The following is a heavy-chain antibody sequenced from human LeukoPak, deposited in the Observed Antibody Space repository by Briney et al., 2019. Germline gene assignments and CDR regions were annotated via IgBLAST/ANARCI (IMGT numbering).Heavy chain of an antibody. Sequence: SETLSLTCTVSGGSISSYYWSWIRQPPGKGLEWIGYIYYSGSTNYNPSLKSRVTISVDTSKNQFSLKLSSVTAADTAVYYCARERRRRDGYILVHWFDPWGRGTLVTVSS. CDR2: IYYSGST. CDR1: GGSISSYY. D-gene: IGHD5-24*01. CDR3: ARERRRRDGYILVHWFDP. V-gene: IGHV4-59*01. J-gene: IGHJ5*02.